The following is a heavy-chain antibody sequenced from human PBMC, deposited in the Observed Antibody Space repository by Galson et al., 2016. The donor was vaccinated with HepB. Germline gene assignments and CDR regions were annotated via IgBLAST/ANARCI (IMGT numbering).Heavy chain of an antibody. D-gene: IGHD3-10*01. CDR3: ATMNFYGTGSPPVMDV. CDR2: IIPISGTP. J-gene: IGHJ6*02. Sequence: SVKVSCKASGGTLNTYGVSWVRQAPGQGLEWMGGIIPISGTPRFALKMQGRVSISADASSSTAYMELSSLRSEDTAVYYCATMNFYGTGSPPVMDVWGQGTTVTVSS. CDR1: GGTLNTYG. V-gene: IGHV1-69*13.